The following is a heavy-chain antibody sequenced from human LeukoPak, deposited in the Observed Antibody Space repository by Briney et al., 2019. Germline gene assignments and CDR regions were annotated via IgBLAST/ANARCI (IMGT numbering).Heavy chain of an antibody. CDR2: ISAYNGNT. V-gene: IGHV1-18*01. J-gene: IGHJ5*02. D-gene: IGHD5-18*01. Sequence: ASVKVSCKASGYTFTSYGISWVRQAPGQGLEWMGWISAYNGNTNYAQKLQGRVTMTTDTSTSTAYMELRSLRSDDTAVYYCARAQVERGYSHVGDSVLNWFDPWGQGTLVTVSS. CDR1: GYTFTSYG. CDR3: ARAQVERGYSHVGDSVLNWFDP.